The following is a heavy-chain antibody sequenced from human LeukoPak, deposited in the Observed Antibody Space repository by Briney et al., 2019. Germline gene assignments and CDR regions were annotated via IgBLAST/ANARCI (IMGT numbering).Heavy chain of an antibody. V-gene: IGHV3-23*01. CDR2: VSGSGYDT. CDR3: ARWFGEPPNFDY. J-gene: IGHJ4*02. D-gene: IGHD3-10*01. CDR1: GFTFSSYA. Sequence: GGSLRLSCGAPGFTFSSYAVSWVRQASGKGLEWVSTVSGSGYDTFYTDSVKGRFSISRDNYNNRVFLQMNSLRAEDTAMYYCARWFGEPPNFDYWGQGTLVTVSS.